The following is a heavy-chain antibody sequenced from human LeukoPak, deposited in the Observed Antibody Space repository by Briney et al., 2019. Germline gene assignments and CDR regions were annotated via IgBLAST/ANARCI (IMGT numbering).Heavy chain of an antibody. D-gene: IGHD2-2*01. CDR2: ISYDGSTK. J-gene: IGHJ4*02. CDR1: GCPFSRHA. CDR3: ARRRSIIVVPPAIGDLDY. V-gene: IGHV3-30-3*01. Sequence: PGGSLRLSCAASGCPFSRHAMHWVRQAPSKGLEWVTAISYDGSTKYYADSVKGRFTISRDNSKNTLFLQMNSLRTEDTAVYYCARRRSIIVVPPAIGDLDYWGQGTLVTVSS.